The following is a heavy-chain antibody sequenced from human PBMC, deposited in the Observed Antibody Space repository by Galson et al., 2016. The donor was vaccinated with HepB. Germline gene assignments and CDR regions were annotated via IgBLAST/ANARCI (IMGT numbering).Heavy chain of an antibody. CDR1: GFSVSNNY. V-gene: IGHV3-53*01. D-gene: IGHD3-10*01. CDR2: IHDDGST. J-gene: IGHJ6*02. Sequence: SLRLSCAASGFSVSNNYMSWVRQAPGKGLECVSVIHDDGSTNYADSVMGRFTISRDNSKNTLYLEMNSLRADDVAVYYCARASGCRGIKGDMHVWGQGTTVPV. CDR3: ARASGCRGIKGDMHV.